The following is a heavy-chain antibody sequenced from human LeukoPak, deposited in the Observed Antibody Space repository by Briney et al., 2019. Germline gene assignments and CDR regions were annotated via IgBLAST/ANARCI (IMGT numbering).Heavy chain of an antibody. CDR2: IGVAANT. J-gene: IGHJ4*02. V-gene: IGHV3-13*01. CDR1: GFTFSSYD. CDR3: ARQNTPHGNFDY. Sequence: PGGSLRLFCAASGFTFSSYDMHWVRQATGKGLEWVSAIGVAANTFYSGSVKDRFTISRENAKDSLYLLMSSLRAEDTAVYYCARQNTPHGNFDYWGQGTLVTVSS. D-gene: IGHD1-26*01.